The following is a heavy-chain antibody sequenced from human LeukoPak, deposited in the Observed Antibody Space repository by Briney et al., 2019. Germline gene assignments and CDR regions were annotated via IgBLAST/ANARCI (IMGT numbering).Heavy chain of an antibody. CDR2: IKQDGSEK. Sequence: GGSLRLSCAASGFTFSSYWMSWVRQAPGKGLEWVAHIKQDGSEKYYVDSVKGRFTISRDNAKNSLYLQMNSLRAEDTAVYYCARDRGSDFWSGYSEYYFDYWGQGTLVTVSS. CDR3: ARDRGSDFWSGYSEYYFDY. V-gene: IGHV3-7*01. CDR1: GFTFSSYW. J-gene: IGHJ4*02. D-gene: IGHD3-3*01.